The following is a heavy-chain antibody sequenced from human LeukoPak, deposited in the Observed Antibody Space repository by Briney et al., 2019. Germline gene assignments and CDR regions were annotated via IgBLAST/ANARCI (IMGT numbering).Heavy chain of an antibody. V-gene: IGHV3-30*18. D-gene: IGHD3-10*01. J-gene: IGHJ6*02. Sequence: PGGSLRLSCAASGFTFSNYGMHWVRQAPGKGLEWVALITYDGYYKYYADSVKGRFTISRDNSKNMYLQMNSLGAEDTAVYYCAKDLISMVRGSPMDVWGQGTTVTVSS. CDR2: ITYDGYYK. CDR3: AKDLISMVRGSPMDV. CDR1: GFTFSNYG.